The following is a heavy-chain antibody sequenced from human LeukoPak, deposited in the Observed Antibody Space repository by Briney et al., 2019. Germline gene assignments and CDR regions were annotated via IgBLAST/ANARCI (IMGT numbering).Heavy chain of an antibody. J-gene: IGHJ4*02. CDR3: ARGPRLWFGELSKYYFDY. CDR2: IYSGGNT. CDR1: GASISSRDYY. V-gene: IGHV4-30-4*01. Sequence: SETLSLTCSVSGASISSRDYYWSWIRQPSGGGLEWIGYIYSGGNTYYNPSLESRVTISVDTSKNQFSLKLSSVTAADTAVYYCARGPRLWFGELSKYYFDYWGQGTLVTVSS. D-gene: IGHD3-10*01.